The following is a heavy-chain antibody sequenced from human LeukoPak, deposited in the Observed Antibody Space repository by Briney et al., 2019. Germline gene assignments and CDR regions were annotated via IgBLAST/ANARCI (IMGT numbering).Heavy chain of an antibody. J-gene: IGHJ3*02. Sequence: GGSLRLSCAASGFTFSSYGMHWVRQAPGKGLEWVAVIWYDGSNKYYADSVKGRFTISRDNSKNTLYLQMNSLRAEDTAVYYCAKVNYNWNDVEAFDIWGQGTMVTVSS. CDR1: GFTFSSYG. CDR3: AKVNYNWNDVEAFDI. CDR2: IWYDGSNK. V-gene: IGHV3-33*06. D-gene: IGHD1-1*01.